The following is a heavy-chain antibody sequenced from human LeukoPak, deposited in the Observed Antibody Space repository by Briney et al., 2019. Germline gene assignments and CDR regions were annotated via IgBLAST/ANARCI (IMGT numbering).Heavy chain of an antibody. V-gene: IGHV3-53*01. CDR2: IYSGGST. CDR1: GFTVSSNY. Sequence: GGSLRLSCAASGFTVSSNYMSWVRQAPGKGLEWVSVIYSGGSTYYADSVKGRFTISRDNSKNTLYLQMNSLRAEDTAVYYCARTSGYYDSSGYYPFDYWGQGTLVTASS. J-gene: IGHJ4*02. CDR3: ARTSGYYDSSGYYPFDY. D-gene: IGHD3-22*01.